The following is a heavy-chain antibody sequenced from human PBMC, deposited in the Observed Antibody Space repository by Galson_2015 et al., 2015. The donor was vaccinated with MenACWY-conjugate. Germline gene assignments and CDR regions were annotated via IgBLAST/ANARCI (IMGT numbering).Heavy chain of an antibody. D-gene: IGHD6-13*01. Sequence: SLRLSCAASGFTFSSFSMNWVRQAPGKGLEWVSSISATSATIYYADSAKGRFTISRDNAKNSLYLQMNSLRVEDTAVYYCARTAGSVPPWGQGTLVTVSS. CDR1: GFTFSSFS. CDR3: ARTAGSVPP. V-gene: IGHV3-21*01. J-gene: IGHJ5*02. CDR2: ISATSATI.